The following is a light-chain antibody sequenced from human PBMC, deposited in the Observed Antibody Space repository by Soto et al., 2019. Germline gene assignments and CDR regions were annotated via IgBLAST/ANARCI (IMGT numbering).Light chain of an antibody. J-gene: IGKJ1*01. V-gene: IGKV3-20*01. CDR2: GAS. Sequence: EVVLTQFPGTLYLSPGERATLSCRASQSVGSNYLAWYQQRPGQPPNLLIFGASHRAPDIPDRFSGSGSGTDFTLTISRLEPEDFAVYYCQQYGGSVQTFGQGTKVDIK. CDR3: QQYGGSVQT. CDR1: QSVGSNY.